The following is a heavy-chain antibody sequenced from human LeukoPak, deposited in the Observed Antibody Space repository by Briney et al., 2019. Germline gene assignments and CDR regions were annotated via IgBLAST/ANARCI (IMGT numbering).Heavy chain of an antibody. Sequence: SEGSLRLSWVASGFIFSNYEMNSVRQTPGKGLEWVSYISDHGKSRNYVDSVKGRFTISRDNAKNSLYLQMNSLRVEDTAIYFCARARRAAPLPDYWGQGTLVTVSS. CDR3: ARARRAAPLPDY. V-gene: IGHV3-48*03. CDR2: ISDHGKSR. D-gene: IGHD6-13*01. J-gene: IGHJ4*02. CDR1: GFIFSNYE.